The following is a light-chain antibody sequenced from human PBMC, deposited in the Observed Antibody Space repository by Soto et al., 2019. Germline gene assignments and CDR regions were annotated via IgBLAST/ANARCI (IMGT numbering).Light chain of an antibody. Sequence: EILLTQSPGTLSLFPGERATLSCSASQSVSSSYLAWYQQKPGQAPRLLIYGASSRATGIPNRFSGSGSGTYFTLTINRPEPEDFAVYYCQQYGSSPQTFGQGPKVEIK. CDR2: GAS. J-gene: IGKJ1*01. V-gene: IGKV3-20*01. CDR3: QQYGSSPQT. CDR1: QSVSSSY.